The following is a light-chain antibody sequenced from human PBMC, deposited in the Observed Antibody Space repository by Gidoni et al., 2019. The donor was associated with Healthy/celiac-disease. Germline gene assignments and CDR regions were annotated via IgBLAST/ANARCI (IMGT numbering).Light chain of an antibody. CDR3: SSYAGSTVV. V-gene: IGLV2-8*01. Sequence: SALTQPPSASGSPGQSVPISCTGTSSDVGGYNYVAWHQQHPGKAPKLMIYEVSKRPSGVPDRFSGSKSGNTASLTVSGLQAEDEADYYCSSYAGSTVVFGGGTKLTVL. J-gene: IGLJ2*01. CDR1: SSDVGGYNY. CDR2: EVS.